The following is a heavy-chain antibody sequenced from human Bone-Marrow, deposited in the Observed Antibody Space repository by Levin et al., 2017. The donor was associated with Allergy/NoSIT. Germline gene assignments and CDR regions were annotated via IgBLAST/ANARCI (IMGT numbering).Heavy chain of an antibody. V-gene: IGHV4-39*01. CDR1: GFSISSSGYY. CDR2: ISYSGST. D-gene: IGHD1-14*01. Sequence: SETLSLTCSVSGFSISSSGYYWGWLRQPPAKGLEWIGSISYSGSTYYNPSFKSRVTISADSSKNQFSLKLYSVTAADTAVYYCARREGSTGHAFDIWGQGTMVTVSP. CDR3: ARREGSTGHAFDI. J-gene: IGHJ3*02.